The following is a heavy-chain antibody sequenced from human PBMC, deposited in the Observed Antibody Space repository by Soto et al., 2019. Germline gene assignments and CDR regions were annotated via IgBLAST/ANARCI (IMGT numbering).Heavy chain of an antibody. CDR1: GFTFSSYG. D-gene: IGHD1-7*01. Sequence: GGSLRRSCAASGFTFSSYGMHWVRQAPGKGLEWVAVIWYDGSNKYYADSVKGRFTISRDNSKNTLYLQRNSLRAEDTAVYYCAREPRNWNSGYYYYGMDVWGQGTTVTVSS. CDR2: IWYDGSNK. V-gene: IGHV3-33*01. J-gene: IGHJ6*02. CDR3: AREPRNWNSGYYYYGMDV.